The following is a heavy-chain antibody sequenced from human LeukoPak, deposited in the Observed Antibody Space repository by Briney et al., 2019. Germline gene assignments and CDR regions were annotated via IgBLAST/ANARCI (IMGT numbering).Heavy chain of an antibody. CDR2: IYSDNT. V-gene: IGHV3-53*05. CDR1: GFTVSSNS. J-gene: IGHJ6*03. D-gene: IGHD6-6*01. Sequence: PGGSLRLSCTVSGFTVSSNSMSWVLQAPGKGLEWVSFIYSDNTHYSDSVKGRFTISRDNSKNSLYLQMNSLRTEDTALYYCAKSATRLVSDYYYYMDVWGKGTTVTVSS. CDR3: AKSATRLVSDYYYYMDV.